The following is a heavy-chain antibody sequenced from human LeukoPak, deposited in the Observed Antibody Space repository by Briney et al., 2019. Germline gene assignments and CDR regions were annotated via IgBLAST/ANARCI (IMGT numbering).Heavy chain of an antibody. CDR2: IYTSGST. CDR1: GGSISSYY. D-gene: IGHD6-13*01. J-gene: IGHJ5*02. Sequence: PSETLSLTCTVSGGSISSYYWSWIRQPAGKGLEWIGRIYTSGSTNYNPSLKSRVTMSVDTSKNQFSLKLSSVTAADTAVYYCARVSAPSGSWPTATSHWFDPWGQGTLVTVSS. V-gene: IGHV4-4*07. CDR3: ARVSAPSGSWPTATSHWFDP.